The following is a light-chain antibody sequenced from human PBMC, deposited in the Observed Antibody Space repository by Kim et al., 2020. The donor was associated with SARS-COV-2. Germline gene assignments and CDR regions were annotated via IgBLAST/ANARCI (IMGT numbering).Light chain of an antibody. V-gene: IGKV1-9*01. CDR1: QGISSY. J-gene: IGKJ1*01. CDR2: AAS. Sequence: SASVGDRVTITCRASQGISSYLAWYQQKPGKAPKLLIYAASTLQSGDPSRFTGSGSGTEFPLTISSLQADDFATYYCQQYSSSWTFGQGTKVDIK. CDR3: QQYSSSWT.